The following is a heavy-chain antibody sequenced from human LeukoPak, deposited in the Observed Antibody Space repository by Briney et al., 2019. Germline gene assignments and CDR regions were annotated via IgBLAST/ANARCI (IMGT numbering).Heavy chain of an antibody. CDR1: GGSISSYY. D-gene: IGHD1-26*01. J-gene: IGHJ6*03. V-gene: IGHV4-4*07. Sequence: SETPSLTCTVSGGSISSYYWSWIRQPAGKRLEWIGRIYTSGSTNYNPSLKSRVTMSVDTSKNQFSLKLGSVTAADTAVYYCARDFTDSGSSLVYYYYYYMDVWGKGTTVTVSS. CDR2: IYTSGST. CDR3: ARDFTDSGSSLVYYYYYYMDV.